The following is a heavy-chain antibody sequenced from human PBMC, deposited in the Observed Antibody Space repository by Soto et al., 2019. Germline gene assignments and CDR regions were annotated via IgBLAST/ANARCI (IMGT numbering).Heavy chain of an antibody. J-gene: IGHJ4*02. Sequence: ASVKVSCKASGCTFTGYYMHWVRQAPGQGLEWMGWINPNSGGTNYAQKFQGRVTMTRDTSISTAYMELSRLRSDDTAVYYCARWGSYRNRNFDYWGQGTLVTVSS. CDR2: INPNSGGT. D-gene: IGHD3-10*01. V-gene: IGHV1-2*02. CDR1: GCTFTGYY. CDR3: ARWGSYRNRNFDY.